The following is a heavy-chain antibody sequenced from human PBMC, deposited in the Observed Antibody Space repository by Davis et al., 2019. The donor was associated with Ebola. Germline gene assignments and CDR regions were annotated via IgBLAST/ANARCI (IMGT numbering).Heavy chain of an antibody. D-gene: IGHD6-19*01. CDR3: ARVTAVSGTHNHNNDAFDV. CDR1: GGSLSGYY. CDR2: INHSGAT. J-gene: IGHJ3*01. V-gene: IGHV4-34*01. Sequence: PSETLSLTCSVYGGSLSGYYWSWIRQPPGKGLEWIGEINHSGATNYNPSLKSRVTVSIDTSKNQFSLKLTSVTAADTAVYYCARVTAVSGTHNHNNDAFDVWGQGTMVTVSS.